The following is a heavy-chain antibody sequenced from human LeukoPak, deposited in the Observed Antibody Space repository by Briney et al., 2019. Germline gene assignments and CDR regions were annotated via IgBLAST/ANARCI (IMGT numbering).Heavy chain of an antibody. J-gene: IGHJ4*02. D-gene: IGHD6-6*01. CDR3: ARDSSSFSLLDY. Sequence: SETLSLTCTVSGGSISSHYWSWIRQPPGKGLEWIGYIYYSGSTNYNPSLKSRVTISVDTSKNQFSLKLSSVTAADTAVYYCARDSSSFSLLDYWGQRTLVTLSS. CDR2: IYYSGST. V-gene: IGHV4-59*11. CDR1: GGSISSHY.